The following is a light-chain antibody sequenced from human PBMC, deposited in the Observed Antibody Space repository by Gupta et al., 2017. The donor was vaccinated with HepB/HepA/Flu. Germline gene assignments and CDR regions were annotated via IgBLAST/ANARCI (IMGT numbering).Light chain of an antibody. CDR2: GVF. V-gene: IGKV3-20*01. J-gene: IGKJ5*01. CDR1: QSVSDNY. CDR3: QQYARAPDT. Sequence: EIVLSQSPGTLSFSPGERATISCRASQSVSDNYLAWYRQRPGQAPRLIIYGVFSRATGTPDRFSGSGSGTDFTLTISRLEPEDFAVYYCQQYARAPDTFGQGTRLDIK.